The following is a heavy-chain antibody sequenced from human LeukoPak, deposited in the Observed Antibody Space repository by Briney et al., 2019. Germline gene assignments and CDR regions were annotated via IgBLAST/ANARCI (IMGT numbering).Heavy chain of an antibody. J-gene: IGHJ6*02. CDR1: GYNFSSYA. V-gene: IGHV3-30-3*01. Sequence: PGGSLRLSCAASGYNFSSYAMHWVRQAPGKGLEWVAIISYDGSNKYYADSVKGRFTISRDNSKNTLYLQMNSLRAEDTAVYYCARVLRDCSRSSCYAGYYYYYGMDVWGQGTTVTVSS. D-gene: IGHD2-2*01. CDR2: ISYDGSNK. CDR3: ARVLRDCSRSSCYAGYYYYYGMDV.